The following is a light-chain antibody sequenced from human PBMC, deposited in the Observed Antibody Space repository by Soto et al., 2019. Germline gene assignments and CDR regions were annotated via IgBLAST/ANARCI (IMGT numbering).Light chain of an antibody. CDR3: SSYAGSDNFV. V-gene: IGLV2-8*01. CDR1: SSDVGGYNY. J-gene: IGLJ1*01. CDR2: EVN. Sequence: SVLTQPPSASGSPGQSVTISCTGTSSDVGGYNYVSWYQQHPGKAPKLMIYEVNKRPSGVPDRFSGSKSGNTASLTVSGLQVEDEADYYCSSYAGSDNFVFGTGTRSPS.